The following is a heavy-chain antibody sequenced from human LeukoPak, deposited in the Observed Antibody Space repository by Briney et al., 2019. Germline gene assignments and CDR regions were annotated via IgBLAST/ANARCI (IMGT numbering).Heavy chain of an antibody. J-gene: IGHJ6*03. D-gene: IGHD3-22*01. Sequence: ASVKVSCKASGYTFTSYGISWVRQAPGQGLEWMGWISAYNGNTNYAQKLQGRVTMTTDTSTSTAYMELRSLRSDDTAVYYCAREGRYYDSSGSPMDVWGKGTTVTISS. CDR1: GYTFTSYG. V-gene: IGHV1-18*01. CDR2: ISAYNGNT. CDR3: AREGRYYDSSGSPMDV.